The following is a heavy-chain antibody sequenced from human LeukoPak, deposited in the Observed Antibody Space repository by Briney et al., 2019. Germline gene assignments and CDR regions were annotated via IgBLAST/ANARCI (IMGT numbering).Heavy chain of an antibody. Sequence: SETLSLTCSVSGDSIRNYYWSWIRQPPGKGLEWVGHIHYSGNTDYNPSLKSRVTISLDVSKNQFFLKLNSVTAADTAVYYCARAGGVTTAPLDLDIWGRGTQVTVSA. CDR3: ARAGGVTTAPLDLDI. D-gene: IGHD4-17*01. V-gene: IGHV4-59*01. CDR1: GDSIRNYY. J-gene: IGHJ2*01. CDR2: IHYSGNT.